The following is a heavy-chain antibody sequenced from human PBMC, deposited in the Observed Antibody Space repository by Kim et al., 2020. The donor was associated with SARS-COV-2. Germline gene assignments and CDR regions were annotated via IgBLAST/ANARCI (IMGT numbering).Heavy chain of an antibody. CDR2: IYPGDSDT. Sequence: GESLKISCKGSGYSFTSYWIGWVRQMPGKGLEWMGIIYPGDSDTRYSPSFQGQVTISADKSISTAYLQWSSLKASDTAMYYCARRGRIAARTGHFDYWGQGTLVTVSS. CDR1: GYSFTSYW. D-gene: IGHD6-6*01. V-gene: IGHV5-51*01. J-gene: IGHJ4*02. CDR3: ARRGRIAARTGHFDY.